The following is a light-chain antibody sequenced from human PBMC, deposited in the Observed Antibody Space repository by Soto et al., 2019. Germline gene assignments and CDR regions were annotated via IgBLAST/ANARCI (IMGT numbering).Light chain of an antibody. CDR1: SSDVGGSNH. Sequence: QSALAQPASVSDSPGQSITISCTGTSSDVGGSNHVSWYQQHPGRAPKLMIYDVTNRPSGVSHRFSGSKSGSTASLIISGLQAEDEADYYCVSFTSSTTYVFGTGTKV. J-gene: IGLJ1*01. V-gene: IGLV2-14*01. CDR2: DVT. CDR3: VSFTSSTTYV.